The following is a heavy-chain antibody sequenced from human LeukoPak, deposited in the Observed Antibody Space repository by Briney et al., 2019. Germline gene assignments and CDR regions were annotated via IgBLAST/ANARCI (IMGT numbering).Heavy chain of an antibody. D-gene: IGHD1-26*01. CDR3: AREGIVGATDFDY. J-gene: IGHJ4*02. Sequence: SETLSLTCAVYGGSFSGYYWSWIRQPPGKGLEWIGEINHSGSTNYNPSLKSRVTISVDTSKNQFSLKLSSVTAADTAVYYCAREGIVGATDFDYWGQGTLSPSPQ. CDR1: GGSFSGYY. CDR2: INHSGST. V-gene: IGHV4-34*01.